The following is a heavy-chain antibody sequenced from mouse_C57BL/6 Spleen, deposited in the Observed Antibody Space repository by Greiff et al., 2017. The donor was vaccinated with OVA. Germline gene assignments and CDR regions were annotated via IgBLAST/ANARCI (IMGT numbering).Heavy chain of an antibody. CDR2: IHPNSGST. CDR3: ATPSSFLFDY. Sequence: QVQLKQPGAELVKPGASVKLSCKASGYTFTSYWMHWVKQRPGQGLAWIGMIHPNSGSTNYNEKFKSKATLTVDKSSSTAYMLLSSLTSEDSAVYSCATPSSFLFDYWGQGTTLTVSS. CDR1: GYTFTSYW. J-gene: IGHJ2*01. V-gene: IGHV1-64*01. D-gene: IGHD1-1*01.